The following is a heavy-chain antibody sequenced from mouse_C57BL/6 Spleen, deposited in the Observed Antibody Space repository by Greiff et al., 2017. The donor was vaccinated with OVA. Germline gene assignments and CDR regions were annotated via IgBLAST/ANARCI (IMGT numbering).Heavy chain of an antibody. CDR3: ARGGSSSQPFDY. CDR1: GYTFTSYG. Sequence: SGAELARPGASVKLSCKASGYTFTSYGISWVKQRTGQGLEWIGEIYPRSGNTYYNEKFKGKATLTADKSSSTAYMELRSLTSEDSAVYFCARGGSSSQPFDYWGQGTTLTVSS. V-gene: IGHV1-81*01. D-gene: IGHD1-1*01. CDR2: IYPRSGNT. J-gene: IGHJ2*01.